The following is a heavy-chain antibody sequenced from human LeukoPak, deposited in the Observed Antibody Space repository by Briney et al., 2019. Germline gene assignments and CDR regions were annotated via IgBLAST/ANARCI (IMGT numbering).Heavy chain of an antibody. V-gene: IGHV3-48*01. J-gene: IGHJ6*02. Sequence: GGSLRLSCAASGFTFSSYSMNWVRQAPGKGLEWVSYISSSSSTIYYADSVKGRFTISRDNAKNSLYLQMNSLRAEDTAVYYCARDYSKLYHYYGMDVWGQGTTVTVSS. D-gene: IGHD4-4*01. CDR1: GFTFSSYS. CDR3: ARDYSKLYHYYGMDV. CDR2: ISSSSSTI.